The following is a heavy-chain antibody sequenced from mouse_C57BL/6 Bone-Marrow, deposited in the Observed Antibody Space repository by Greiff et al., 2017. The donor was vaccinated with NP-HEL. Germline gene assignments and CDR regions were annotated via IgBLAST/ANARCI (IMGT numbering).Heavy chain of an antibody. CDR2: INPSSGYT. J-gene: IGHJ3*01. V-gene: IGHV1-4*01. Sequence: VQLVESGAELARPGASVKMSCKASGYTFTSYTMHWVKQRPGQGLEWIGYINPSSGYTKYNQKFKDKATLTADKYSSTAYMQLSSLTSEDSAVYYCAINYYGRSLDWFAYWGQGTLVTVSA. CDR1: GYTFTSYT. CDR3: AINYYGRSLDWFAY. D-gene: IGHD1-1*01.